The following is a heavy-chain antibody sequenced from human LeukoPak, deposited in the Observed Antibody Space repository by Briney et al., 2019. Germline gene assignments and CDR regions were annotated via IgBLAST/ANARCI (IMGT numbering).Heavy chain of an antibody. Sequence: GGSLRLSCAASGFTFISYSIHWVRQAPGKGLEWVAFIRYDGSSKYYADSVKGRFTVSRDNSKNTVFLQINSLRTDDSAVYWCVKVYPTATTSSVLGSWGQGTLVTVS. CDR3: VKVYPTATTSSVLGS. V-gene: IGHV3-30*02. D-gene: IGHD1-1*01. CDR2: IRYDGSSK. J-gene: IGHJ4*02. CDR1: GFTFISYS.